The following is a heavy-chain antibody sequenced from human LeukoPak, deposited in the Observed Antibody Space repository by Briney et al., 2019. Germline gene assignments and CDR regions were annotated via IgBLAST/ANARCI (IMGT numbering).Heavy chain of an antibody. Sequence: QPGGSLRLSCAASEFTVSSNYMNWVRQAPGKGLKWVSIIYSGGSTYYADSVKGRFTISRDNSKNTLYLQMNSLRAEDTAVYYCVGSGWYGYFDYWGQGTLVTVSS. J-gene: IGHJ4*02. CDR3: VGSGWYGYFDY. CDR1: EFTVSSNY. D-gene: IGHD6-19*01. CDR2: IYSGGST. V-gene: IGHV3-53*01.